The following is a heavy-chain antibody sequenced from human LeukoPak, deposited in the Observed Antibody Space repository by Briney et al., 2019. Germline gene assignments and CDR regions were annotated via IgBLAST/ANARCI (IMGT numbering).Heavy chain of an antibody. J-gene: IGHJ4*02. CDR2: ICTAGDT. CDR1: GFTFSSYD. CDR3: ARITSYGSGSYPRDYFDY. V-gene: IGHV3-13*01. D-gene: IGHD3-10*01. Sequence: GGSLRLSCAASGFTFSSYDMHWVRQATGKGLEWVSAICTAGDTYYPGSVRGRFTISRENAKNSLYLQMNSLRAGDTAVYYCARITSYGSGSYPRDYFDYWGQGTLVTVSS.